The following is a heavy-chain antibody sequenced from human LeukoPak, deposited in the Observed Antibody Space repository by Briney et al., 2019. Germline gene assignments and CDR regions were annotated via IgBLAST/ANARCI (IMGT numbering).Heavy chain of an antibody. CDR3: ARLASGTSDGGDY. D-gene: IGHD1-26*01. CDR2: TYYRSKWFR. CDR1: GDSVSSNSAT. Sequence: SQTLSLTCAISGDSVSSNSATWNWLRQSPSRGLEWLGRTYYRSKWFRDYAVSVKSRITINPDTSKNQFSLQLNSLTPEDTAVYYCARLASGTSDGGDYWGQGTLATVSS. J-gene: IGHJ4*02. V-gene: IGHV6-1*01.